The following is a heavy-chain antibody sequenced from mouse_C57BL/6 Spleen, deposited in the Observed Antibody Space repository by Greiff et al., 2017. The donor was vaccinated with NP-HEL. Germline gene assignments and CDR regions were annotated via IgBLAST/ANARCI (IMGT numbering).Heavy chain of an antibody. D-gene: IGHD1-1*01. CDR2: IYPGSGNP. CDR3: AREGNYYGSSYLFDY. Sequence: VQLQQSGPELVKPGASVKISCKASGYSFTSYYIHWVKQRPGQGLEWIGWIYPGSGNPKYNEKFKGKATLTADTSSSTAYMQLSSLTSEDSAVYYCAREGNYYGSSYLFDYWGQGTTLTVSS. J-gene: IGHJ2*01. V-gene: IGHV1-66*01. CDR1: GYSFTSYY.